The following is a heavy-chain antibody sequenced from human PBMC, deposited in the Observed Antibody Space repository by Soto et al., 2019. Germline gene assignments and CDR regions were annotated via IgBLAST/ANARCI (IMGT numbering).Heavy chain of an antibody. V-gene: IGHV3-66*01. J-gene: IGHJ4*02. CDR3: AKWAVAGTIDY. Sequence: HPGGSLRLSCAASGFTVSSNYMSWVRQAPGKGLEWVSVIYSGGSTYYADSVKGRFTISRDNSKNTLYLQMNSLRAEDTAVYYCAKWAVAGTIDYWGQGTLVTVSS. D-gene: IGHD6-19*01. CDR2: IYSGGST. CDR1: GFTVSSNY.